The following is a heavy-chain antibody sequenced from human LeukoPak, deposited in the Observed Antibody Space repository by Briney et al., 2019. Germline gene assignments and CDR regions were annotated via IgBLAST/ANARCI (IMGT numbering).Heavy chain of an antibody. CDR3: ARGENGKTYPVSGY. D-gene: IGHD2-8*01. V-gene: IGHV3-30*03. J-gene: IGHJ4*02. CDR1: GFTFSSYG. Sequence: RSGKSLRLSCAASGFTFSSYGMHWVRQAPGKGLEWVAVISSDGSSKYYIDSVKGRFTISRDNSKNTLFLQMNSLRAEDTAVYYCARGENGKTYPVSGYWGQGTLVTVSS. CDR2: ISSDGSSK.